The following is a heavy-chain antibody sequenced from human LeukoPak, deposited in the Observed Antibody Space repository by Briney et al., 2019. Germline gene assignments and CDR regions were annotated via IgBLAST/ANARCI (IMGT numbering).Heavy chain of an antibody. Sequence: GASVKVSCKASGYTFTSYDINWVRQATGQGLEWMGWMSPDSGYTGYAQTFQGRVTSTRNTSVSTAFMELSSLRSEDTAVYYCEIYTGYDSFWGQGTLVTVSS. J-gene: IGHJ4*02. CDR3: EIYTGYDSF. D-gene: IGHD5-12*01. V-gene: IGHV1-8*02. CDR2: MSPDSGYT. CDR1: GYTFTSYD.